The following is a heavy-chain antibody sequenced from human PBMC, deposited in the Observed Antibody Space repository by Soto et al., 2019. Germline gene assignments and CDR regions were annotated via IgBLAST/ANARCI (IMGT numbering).Heavy chain of an antibody. CDR1: GFTFSSYS. Sequence: PGGSLRLSCAASGFTFSSYSMNWVRQALGKGLEWVSYISSSSSTIYYADSVKGRFTISRDNAKNSLYLQMNSLRAEDTAVYYCARGGYCSGGSCYHNWFDPWGQGTLVTVSS. J-gene: IGHJ5*02. CDR2: ISSSSSTI. CDR3: ARGGYCSGGSCYHNWFDP. V-gene: IGHV3-48*01. D-gene: IGHD2-15*01.